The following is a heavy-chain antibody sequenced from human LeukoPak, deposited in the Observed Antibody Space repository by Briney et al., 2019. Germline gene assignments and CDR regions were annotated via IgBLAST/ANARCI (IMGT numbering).Heavy chain of an antibody. Sequence: SETLSLTCTVSGGSISGYYWSWIRQPPGKGLEWIGEINHSGSTNYNPSLKSRVTISVDTSKNQFSLKLSSVTAADTAVYYCARDVRYFDWLLSGWFDPWGQGTLVTVSS. J-gene: IGHJ5*02. D-gene: IGHD3-9*01. CDR2: INHSGST. CDR1: GGSISGYY. CDR3: ARDVRYFDWLLSGWFDP. V-gene: IGHV4-34*01.